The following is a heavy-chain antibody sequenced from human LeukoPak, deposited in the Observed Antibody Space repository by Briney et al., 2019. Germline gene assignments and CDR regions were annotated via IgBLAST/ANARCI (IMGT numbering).Heavy chain of an antibody. CDR2: IYYSGST. CDR1: GGSISSSSYY. D-gene: IGHD5-12*01. Sequence: SETLSLTCTVSGGSISSSSYYWGWIRQPPGKGLEWIGSIYYSGSTYYNPSLKSRVTISVDTSKNQFSLKLSSVTAADTAVYYCARFGSGYDFDYWGQGTLVTVSS. CDR3: ARFGSGYDFDY. J-gene: IGHJ4*02. V-gene: IGHV4-39*07.